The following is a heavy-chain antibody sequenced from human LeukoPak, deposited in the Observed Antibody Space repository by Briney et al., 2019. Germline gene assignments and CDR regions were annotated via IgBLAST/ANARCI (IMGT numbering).Heavy chain of an antibody. Sequence: GASVKVSCKASGYTFTGYYMHWVRQAPGQGLEWMGWINPNSGGTNYAQKFQGWVTMTRDTSISTAYMELSRLRSDDTAVYYCARASGGDDILTGYPGPDHWYFDLWGRGTLVTVSS. CDR2: INPNSGGT. CDR3: ARASGGDDILTGYPGPDHWYFDL. J-gene: IGHJ2*01. V-gene: IGHV1-2*04. CDR1: GYTFTGYY. D-gene: IGHD3-9*01.